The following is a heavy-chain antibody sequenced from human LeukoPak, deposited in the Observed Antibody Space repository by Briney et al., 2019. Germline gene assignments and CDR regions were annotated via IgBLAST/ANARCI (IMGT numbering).Heavy chain of an antibody. CDR2: INNDGTAT. CDR1: GFTFSAYW. D-gene: IGHD4-17*01. Sequence: PGGSLRPSCAASGFTFSAYWMHWVRQVPGKGLVWVSRINNDGTATFFADSVKGRFTISRDNSKNTLYLQMYSLRAEDTAVYYCAKIPYGDYVLDYYYYMDVWGKGTTVTISS. J-gene: IGHJ6*03. CDR3: AKIPYGDYVLDYYYYMDV. V-gene: IGHV3-74*01.